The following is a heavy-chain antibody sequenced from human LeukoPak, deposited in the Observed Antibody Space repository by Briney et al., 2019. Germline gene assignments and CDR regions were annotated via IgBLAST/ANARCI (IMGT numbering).Heavy chain of an antibody. CDR3: AKDMGFGDSVYWYFDL. D-gene: IGHD4-17*01. CDR1: GVTFSSQT. V-gene: IGHV3-30-3*01. CDR2: ISQDGNIK. Sequence: GSLRLSCEVSGVTFSSQTMHWLRQAPGKGLEWVAVISQDGNIKKKADSVEGRFTISRDNSKNTLYLQMNSLRDEDTAVYYCAKDMGFGDSVYWYFDLRGRGTLVTVSS. J-gene: IGHJ2*01.